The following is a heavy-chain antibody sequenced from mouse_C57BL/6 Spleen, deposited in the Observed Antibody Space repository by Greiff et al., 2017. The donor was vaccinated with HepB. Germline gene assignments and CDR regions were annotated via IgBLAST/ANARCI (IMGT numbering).Heavy chain of an antibody. CDR2: ISDGGSYT. D-gene: IGHD1-1*01. J-gene: IGHJ2*01. CDR1: GFTFSSYA. Sequence: EVKVVQSGAGLVKPGASLKLSCAASGFTFSSYAMSWVRQTPEQRLEWVATISDGGSYTYYPDNVKGRFTISRDNAKNNLYLQMSHLKSEDTAMYYCARALYYYGSSYYFDYWGQGTTLTVSS. V-gene: IGHV5-4*03. CDR3: ARALYYYGSSYYFDY.